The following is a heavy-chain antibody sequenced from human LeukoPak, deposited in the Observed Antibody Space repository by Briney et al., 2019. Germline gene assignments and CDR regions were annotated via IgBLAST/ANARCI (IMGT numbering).Heavy chain of an antibody. CDR1: RGTFSTYA. CDR3: AGDCSSTSCYPNAFDI. D-gene: IGHD2-2*01. Sequence: SVKVSCKASRGTFSTYAISWVRQAPGQGLEWMGGIIPIFGTANYAQKFQGRVTITADESTSTAYMELSSLRSEDTAVYYCAGDCSSTSCYPNAFDIWGQGTMVTVSS. J-gene: IGHJ3*02. CDR2: IIPIFGTA. V-gene: IGHV1-69*13.